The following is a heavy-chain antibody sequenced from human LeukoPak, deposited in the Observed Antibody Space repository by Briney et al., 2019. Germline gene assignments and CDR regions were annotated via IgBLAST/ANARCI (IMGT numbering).Heavy chain of an antibody. Sequence: PSETLSLTCTVSGGSISSYYWSWIRQPPGKGLEWIGYIYYSGSTNYNPSLKSRVAISVDTSKNQFSLKLSSVTAADTAVYYCASSSGYYTDFDYWGQGTLVTVSS. CDR3: ASSSGYYTDFDY. CDR2: IYYSGST. D-gene: IGHD3-22*01. CDR1: GGSISSYY. V-gene: IGHV4-59*08. J-gene: IGHJ4*02.